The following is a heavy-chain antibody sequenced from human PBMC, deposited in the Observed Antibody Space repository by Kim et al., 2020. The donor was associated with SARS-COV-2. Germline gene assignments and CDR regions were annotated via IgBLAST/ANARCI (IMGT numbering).Heavy chain of an antibody. CDR3: ARDQALEVASTSLEY. CDR2: INPSVGST. J-gene: IGHJ4*02. V-gene: IGHV1-46*01. D-gene: IGHD6-19*01. Sequence: ASVKVSCKASGYTFTKYYIHWVRQAPGQGLEWMGIINPSVGSTNYAQNFQGRVTMTRDTSTSTVYMELRSLRPDDTAVYSCARDQALEVASTSLEYWGQGTLVTVSS. CDR1: GYTFTKYY.